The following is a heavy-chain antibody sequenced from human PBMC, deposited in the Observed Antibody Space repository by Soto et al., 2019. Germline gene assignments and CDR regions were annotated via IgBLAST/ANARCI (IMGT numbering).Heavy chain of an antibody. CDR1: GGSISSYY. J-gene: IGHJ6*03. CDR3: ARLVSVVAASPSGGEPYYMDV. Sequence: SETLSLTCTVSGGSISSYYWSWIRQPPGKGLEWIGYIYYSGSTNYNPSLKSRVTISVDTSKNQFSLKLSSVTAADTAVYYCARLVSVVAASPSGGEPYYMDVWGKGTTVTVSS. D-gene: IGHD2-15*01. CDR2: IYYSGST. V-gene: IGHV4-59*08.